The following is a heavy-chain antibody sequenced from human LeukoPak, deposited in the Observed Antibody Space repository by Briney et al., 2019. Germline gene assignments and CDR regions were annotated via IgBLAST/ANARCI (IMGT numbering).Heavy chain of an antibody. CDR1: GFTFSSYA. D-gene: IGHD6-19*01. CDR3: AKEGSSGWYDYYGLEV. CDR2: INGGGDDT. V-gene: IGHV3-23*01. Sequence: GGSLRLSCAASGFTFSSYAMSGVRRAPGKGPEWVSVINGGGDDTYYADSVKGRFTISRDNSKHTLYLQMTSLGVGDTAVYYCAKEGSSGWYDYYGLEVWGQGTTVTVSS. J-gene: IGHJ6*02.